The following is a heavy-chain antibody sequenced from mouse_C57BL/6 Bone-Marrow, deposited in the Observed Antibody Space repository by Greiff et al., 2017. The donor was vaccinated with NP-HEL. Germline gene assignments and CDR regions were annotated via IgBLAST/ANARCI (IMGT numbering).Heavy chain of an antibody. J-gene: IGHJ3*01. Sequence: EVQLVESGGDLVKPGGSLKLSCAASGFTFSSYGMSWVRQTPDKRLEWVATISSGGSYTYYPDSVKGRFTISRDNAKNTLYLQMSSLKSEDTAMYYCARPDSYSAWFAYWGQGTLVTVSA. CDR3: ARPDSYSAWFAY. CDR1: GFTFSSYG. CDR2: ISSGGSYT. D-gene: IGHD2-12*01. V-gene: IGHV5-6*01.